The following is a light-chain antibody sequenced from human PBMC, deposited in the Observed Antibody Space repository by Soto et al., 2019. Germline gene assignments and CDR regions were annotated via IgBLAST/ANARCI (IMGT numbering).Light chain of an antibody. CDR1: QSVSSY. CDR3: QQRSNWPLT. CDR2: DAS. V-gene: IGKV3-11*01. Sequence: IVLTQSPSTLSLSPGERATLSCRASQSVSSYLAWYQQKPGQAPRLLIYDASNMATGIPARFSGSGSGTDFTLTISCLEPEDFAVYYCQQRSNWPLTFGGGTKVEIK. J-gene: IGKJ4*01.